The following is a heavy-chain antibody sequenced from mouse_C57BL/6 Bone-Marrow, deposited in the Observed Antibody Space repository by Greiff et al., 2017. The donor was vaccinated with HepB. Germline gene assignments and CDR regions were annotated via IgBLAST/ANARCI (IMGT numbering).Heavy chain of an antibody. D-gene: IGHD1-1*01. J-gene: IGHJ1*03. CDR1: GFTFSSYG. Sequence: EVHLVESGGDLVKPGGSLKLSCAASGFTFSSYGMSWVRQTPDKRLEWVATISSGGSYTYYPDSVKGRFTISRDNAKNTLYLQMSSLKSEDTAMYYCARHGITTVVATPLNFDVWGTGTTVTVSS. CDR2: ISSGGSYT. CDR3: ARHGITTVVATPLNFDV. V-gene: IGHV5-6*01.